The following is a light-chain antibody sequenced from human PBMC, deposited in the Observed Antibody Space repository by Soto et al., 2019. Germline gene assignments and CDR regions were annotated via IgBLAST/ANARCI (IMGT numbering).Light chain of an antibody. CDR2: GAS. CDR1: QSVSNNF. J-gene: IGKJ1*01. V-gene: IGKV3-20*01. Sequence: EIVLTQSPGTLSLSPGERATLSCRASQSVSNNFLAWYQQRPAQAPRLLIHGASTRATGITDRFSGSVSGTDFTLIISGLEPEDFAVYYCQQYGTSPATFSQGTKVDIK. CDR3: QQYGTSPAT.